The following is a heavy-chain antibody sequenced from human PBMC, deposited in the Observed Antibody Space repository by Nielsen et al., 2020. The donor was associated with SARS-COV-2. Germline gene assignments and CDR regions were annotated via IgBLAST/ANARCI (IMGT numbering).Heavy chain of an antibody. CDR2: ISSSSSYT. D-gene: IGHD5-12*01. V-gene: IGHV3-11*05. Sequence: GGSLRLSCAASGFTFSNIWMSWVRQAPGKGLEWVSYISSSSSYTNYADSVKGRFTISRDNAKNSLYLQMNSLRAEDTAVYYCARGFGYGVHWYFDLWGRGTLVTVSS. CDR3: ARGFGYGVHWYFDL. J-gene: IGHJ2*01. CDR1: GFTFSNIW.